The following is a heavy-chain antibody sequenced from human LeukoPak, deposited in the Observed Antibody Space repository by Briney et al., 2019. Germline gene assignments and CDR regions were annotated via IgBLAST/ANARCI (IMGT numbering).Heavy chain of an antibody. CDR1: GFTFSGSA. V-gene: IGHV3-73*01. D-gene: IGHD3-16*01. Sequence: GGSLRLSCAASGFTFSGSAMHWVRQASGKGLEWVGRIRSKANSYATAYAASVKGRFTISRDDSKNTAYLQMNSLKTEDTAVYYCLLGGTALNGMDVWGQGTTVTVSS. J-gene: IGHJ6*02. CDR2: IRSKANSYAT. CDR3: LLGGTALNGMDV.